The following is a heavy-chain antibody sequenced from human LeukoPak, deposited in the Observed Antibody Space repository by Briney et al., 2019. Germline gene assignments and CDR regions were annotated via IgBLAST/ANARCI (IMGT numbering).Heavy chain of an antibody. Sequence: ASVKVSCKASGYTFTGYYMHWVRQAPGQGLEWMGWINPNSGGTNYAQKFQGWVTMTRDTSISTAYMELSRLRSDDTAVYYCAREVGQLERVWFDPWGQGTLVTVSS. J-gene: IGHJ5*02. CDR2: INPNSGGT. V-gene: IGHV1-2*04. D-gene: IGHD1-1*01. CDR1: GYTFTGYY. CDR3: AREVGQLERVWFDP.